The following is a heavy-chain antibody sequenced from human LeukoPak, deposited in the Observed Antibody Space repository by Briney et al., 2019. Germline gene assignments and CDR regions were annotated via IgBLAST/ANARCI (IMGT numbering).Heavy chain of an antibody. CDR3: ASPVAVAGSYAFDI. D-gene: IGHD6-19*01. CDR1: GYSISSGYY. CDR2: IYYSGST. V-gene: IGHV4-38-2*01. Sequence: PSETLSLTCAVSGYSISSGYYWGWIRQPPGKGLEWIGSIYYSGSTYYNPSLKSRVTISVDTSKNQFSLKLSSVTAADTAVYYCASPVAVAGSYAFDIWGQGTMVTVSS. J-gene: IGHJ3*02.